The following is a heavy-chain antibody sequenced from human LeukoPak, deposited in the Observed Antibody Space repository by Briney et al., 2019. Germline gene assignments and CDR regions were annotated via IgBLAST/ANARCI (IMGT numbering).Heavy chain of an antibody. CDR3: AKDLVRYDDVGTPDY. J-gene: IGHJ4*02. CDR1: GFTFSSYA. V-gene: IGHV3-23*01. CDR2: ISGSGGST. D-gene: IGHD3-22*01. Sequence: PGGSLRLSCAASGFTFSSYAMSWVRQAPGKGLEWVSAISGSGGSTYYADSVKGRFTISRDNSKKTLYLQVNSLRAEDTAVYYCAKDLVRYDDVGTPDYWGQGTLVTVSS.